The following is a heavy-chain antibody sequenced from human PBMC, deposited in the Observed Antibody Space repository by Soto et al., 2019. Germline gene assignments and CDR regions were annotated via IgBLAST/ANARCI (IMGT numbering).Heavy chain of an antibody. D-gene: IGHD3-10*01. CDR3: ARVHPTMVRGVNLNWFGP. J-gene: IGHJ5*02. Sequence: ASVKVSCKASGGTFSSYAISWVRQAPGQGLEWMGGIIPIFGTANYAQKFQGRVTITADASTSTAYMELRSLRSDDTAVYYCARVHPTMVRGVNLNWFGPWGQGTLVTVSS. CDR2: IIPIFGTA. V-gene: IGHV1-69*13. CDR1: GGTFSSYA.